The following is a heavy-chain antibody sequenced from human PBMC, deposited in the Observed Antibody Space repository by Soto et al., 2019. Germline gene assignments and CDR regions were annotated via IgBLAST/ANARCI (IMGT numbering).Heavy chain of an antibody. CDR2: ISSSTSYI. CDR1: GFTFRSYS. D-gene: IGHD4-17*01. V-gene: IGHV3-21*01. CDR3: ARVTTGDHSWGMDV. Sequence: GGSLRLSCTASGFTFRSYSMTWVRQAPGKGLECVSSISSSTSYIFYADSVRGRFTISRDNSKNALYLQMNSLRAEDTALYYCARVTTGDHSWGMDVWGQGTSVTVSS. J-gene: IGHJ6*02.